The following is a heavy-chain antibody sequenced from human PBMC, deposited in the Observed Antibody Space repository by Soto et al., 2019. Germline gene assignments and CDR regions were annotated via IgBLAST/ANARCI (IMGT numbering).Heavy chain of an antibody. J-gene: IGHJ4*02. CDR2: ISSSSSTI. V-gene: IGHV3-48*02. CDR1: GFTFSSYS. D-gene: IGHD3-22*01. Sequence: GGSLRLSCAASGFTFSSYSMNWVRQAPGKGLEWVSYISSSSSTIYYADSVKGRFTISRDNAKNSLYLQMNSLRDEDTAVYYCAIDASYYYDSSGYYDYWGQGTMVTVSS. CDR3: AIDASYYYDSSGYYDY.